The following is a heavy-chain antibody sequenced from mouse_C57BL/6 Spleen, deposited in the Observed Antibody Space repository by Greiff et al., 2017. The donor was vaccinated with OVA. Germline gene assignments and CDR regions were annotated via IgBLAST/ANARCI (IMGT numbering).Heavy chain of an antibody. Sequence: VQLQQPGAELVKPGASVKLSCKASGYTFTSYWMQWVKQRPGQGLEWIGEIDPSDSCTNYNQKFKGKATLTVDTSSSTAYMQLSSLTSEDSAVYYCARNYGTEGFAYWGQGTLVTVSA. D-gene: IGHD1-1*01. J-gene: IGHJ3*01. CDR2: IDPSDSCT. V-gene: IGHV1-50*01. CDR3: ARNYGTEGFAY. CDR1: GYTFTSYW.